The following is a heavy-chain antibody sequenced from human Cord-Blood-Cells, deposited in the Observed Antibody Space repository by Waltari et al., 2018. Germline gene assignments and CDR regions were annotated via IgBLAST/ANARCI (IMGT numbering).Heavy chain of an antibody. D-gene: IGHD6-19*01. V-gene: IGHV4-34*01. CDR2: IIHSGSP. CDR1: VGSFSGYY. J-gene: IGHJ3*02. CDR3: ARGGSSGWYAFDI. Sequence: QVQLQQWGAGLLKPSETLYLTCAVYVGSFSGYYWSWLRQPPGKELEWIGEIIHSGSPNHNPSPKSRVTISVDASKNQFARKRSSVTSADTAVYYCARGGSSGWYAFDIWGQGTMVTGSS.